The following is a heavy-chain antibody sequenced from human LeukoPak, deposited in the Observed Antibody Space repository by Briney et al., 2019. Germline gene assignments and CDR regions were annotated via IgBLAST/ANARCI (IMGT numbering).Heavy chain of an antibody. D-gene: IGHD6-19*01. J-gene: IGHJ4*02. CDR2: INPIFGTA. Sequence: SVKVSCKASGGTFSSYAISWVRQAPGQGLEWMGGINPIFGTANYAQKFQGRVTITADKSTSTAYMELSSLRSEDTAVYYCAHQRRGVAVAPPGTFDYWGQGTLVTVSS. CDR1: GGTFSSYA. V-gene: IGHV1-69*06. CDR3: AHQRRGVAVAPPGTFDY.